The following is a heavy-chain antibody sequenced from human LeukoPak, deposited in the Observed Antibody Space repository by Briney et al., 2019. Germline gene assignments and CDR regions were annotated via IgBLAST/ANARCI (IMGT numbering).Heavy chain of an antibody. Sequence: SETLSLTCTVSGGSISSSTYYWGWIRQTPGKGLEWIVNIYYSGSTYYNPSLKSRVTLSVDTSKNQFSLKLSSVTAADTAVYYCARRGSRIAVTGTGGFDYWGQGTLVTVSS. CDR2: IYYSGST. D-gene: IGHD6-19*01. CDR1: GGSISSSTYY. CDR3: ARRGSRIAVTGTGGFDY. V-gene: IGHV4-39*01. J-gene: IGHJ4*02.